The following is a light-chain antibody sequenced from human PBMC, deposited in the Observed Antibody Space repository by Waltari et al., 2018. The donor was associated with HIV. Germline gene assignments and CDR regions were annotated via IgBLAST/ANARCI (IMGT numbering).Light chain of an antibody. V-gene: IGKV1-9*01. Sequence: DILLTQFPPFLSASVGDRVTITCRASHNLRNYLAWYQKKPGRAPKLLIYGASSLQSATPSRFAGSGSGAYFTLTISSLQPEDFATYYCQQQTSYPLTFGPGTRVDVK. CDR2: GAS. CDR3: QQQTSYPLT. CDR1: HNLRNY. J-gene: IGKJ3*01.